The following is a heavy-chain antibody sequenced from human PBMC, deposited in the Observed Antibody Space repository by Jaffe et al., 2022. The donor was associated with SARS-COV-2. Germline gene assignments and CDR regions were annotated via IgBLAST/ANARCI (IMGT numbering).Heavy chain of an antibody. Sequence: QVQLVESGGGVVQPGRSLRLSCVVFGFTFSGYGMHWVRQAPGKGLEWVAVISYDGNTKYYADSVRGRITISRDNSKNKLYLQMNSLRDEDTAVYYCAKEMGLRCSGGRCYSFESWGQGTLVTVSS. CDR3: AKEMGLRCSGGRCYSFES. CDR1: GFTFSGYG. CDR2: ISYDGNTK. V-gene: IGHV3-30*18. J-gene: IGHJ4*02. D-gene: IGHD2-15*01.